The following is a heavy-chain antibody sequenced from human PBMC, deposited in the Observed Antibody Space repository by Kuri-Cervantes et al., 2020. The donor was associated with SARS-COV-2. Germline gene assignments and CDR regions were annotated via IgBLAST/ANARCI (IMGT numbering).Heavy chain of an antibody. D-gene: IGHD1-1*01. V-gene: IGHV3-11*04. CDR2: IGGGGVTI. J-gene: IGHJ4*02. Sequence: GESLKISCEASGFTFSEPYMSWIRQAPGKGLEWLSYIGGGGVTIDYADPVKGRFTISRDNAKNSLYLEMNSLRAEDTAVYYCARGETGLGNDYWGQGTLVTVSS. CDR1: GFTFSEPY. CDR3: ARGETGLGNDY.